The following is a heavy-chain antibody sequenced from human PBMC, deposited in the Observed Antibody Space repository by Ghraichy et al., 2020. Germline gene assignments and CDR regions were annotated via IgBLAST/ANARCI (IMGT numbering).Heavy chain of an antibody. Sequence: SVKVSCKASGGTFSSYAISWVRQAPGQGLEWMGGIIPIFGTANYAQKFQGRVTITADESTSTAYMELSSLRSEDTAGYYCAVTYSSSVYDYYMDVWGKGTTLTVSS. V-gene: IGHV1-69*13. CDR2: IIPIFGTA. CDR1: GGTFSSYA. J-gene: IGHJ6*03. D-gene: IGHD6-6*01. CDR3: AVTYSSSVYDYYMDV.